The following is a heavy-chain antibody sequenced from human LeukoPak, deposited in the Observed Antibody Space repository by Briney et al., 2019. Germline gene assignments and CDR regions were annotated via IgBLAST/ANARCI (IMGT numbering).Heavy chain of an antibody. D-gene: IGHD3-10*01. CDR2: IYYSGST. CDR3: ARDWFGEQDYFDY. Sequence: SETLSLTCTVSGGSISSSSYYWGWIRQPPGKGLEWIGSIYYSGSTYYNPSLKSRVTISVDASKNQFSLKLSSVTAADTAVYYCARDWFGEQDYFDYWGQGTLVTVSS. J-gene: IGHJ4*02. CDR1: GGSISSSSYY. V-gene: IGHV4-39*07.